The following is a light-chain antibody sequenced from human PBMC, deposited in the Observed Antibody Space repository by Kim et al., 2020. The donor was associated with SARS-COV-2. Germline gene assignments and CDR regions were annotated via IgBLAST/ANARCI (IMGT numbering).Light chain of an antibody. Sequence: GQTVTISCSGSSSNIGNNYVSWYQQLPGTAPKLLIYDNNKRPSGIPDRFSGSKSGTSATLGITGLQTGDEADYYCGTWDSSLSAGVFGGGTQLTVL. CDR3: GTWDSSLSAGV. CDR2: DNN. CDR1: SSNIGNNY. J-gene: IGLJ3*02. V-gene: IGLV1-51*01.